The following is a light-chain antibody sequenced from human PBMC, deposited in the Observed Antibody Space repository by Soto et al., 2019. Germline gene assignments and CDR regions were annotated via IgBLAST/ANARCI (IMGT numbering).Light chain of an antibody. CDR2: GNS. CDR3: QSYDSSLSGYVV. Sequence: QSVLTQPPSVSGAPGQRVTISCTGRSSNIGAGYDVHWYQQLPGTAPKLLIYGNSNRPSGVPDRFSGSKSGTSAALAITGLQAEDEADYYCQSYDSSLSGYVVFGGGTELTGL. V-gene: IGLV1-40*01. CDR1: SSNIGAGYD. J-gene: IGLJ2*01.